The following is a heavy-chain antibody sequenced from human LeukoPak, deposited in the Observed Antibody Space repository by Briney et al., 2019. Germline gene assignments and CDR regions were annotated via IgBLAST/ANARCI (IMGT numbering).Heavy chain of an antibody. Sequence: PGGSLRLSCTATGFTFSIYWMHWVRQVPGKGPVWVLRIKSDGSSSNYTDAVKGRFTITRDNAKNTLYLQMNSLRVEDTAVYYCARGAWLPTLGLDYWGQGTLVTVSS. CDR3: ARGAWLPTLGLDY. V-gene: IGHV3-74*01. CDR2: IKSDGSSS. J-gene: IGHJ4*02. D-gene: IGHD5-24*01. CDR1: GFTFSIYW.